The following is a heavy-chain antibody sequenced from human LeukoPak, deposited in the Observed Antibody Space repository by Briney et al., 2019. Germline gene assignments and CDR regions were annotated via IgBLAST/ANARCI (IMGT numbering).Heavy chain of an antibody. J-gene: IGHJ3*02. CDR1: GYTFAAYF. Sequence: ASVKVSCKASGYTFAAYFIHWVRQAPGQGLEWMGRINPNGGDTNYAQKFQGRVTMTGDTSISTAYMELSSLRSDDTAMYYCARGSASPAAIPFDIWGQGTVVTVSS. CDR2: INPNGGDT. D-gene: IGHD2-2*02. CDR3: ARGSASPAAIPFDI. V-gene: IGHV1-2*06.